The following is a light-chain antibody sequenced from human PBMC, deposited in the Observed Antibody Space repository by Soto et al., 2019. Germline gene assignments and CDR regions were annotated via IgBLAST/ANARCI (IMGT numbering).Light chain of an antibody. Sequence: EIVLTQSPATLSLSPGERATLSCRASQSVSSYLAWYQQKPGQAPRLLIYDASNRATGIPARFSGSGSGTDLPITISSLEPEDFAVYYCQQISNCPITFVPGNKLDIK. CDR2: DAS. CDR1: QSVSSY. V-gene: IGKV3-11*01. J-gene: IGKJ3*01. CDR3: QQISNCPIT.